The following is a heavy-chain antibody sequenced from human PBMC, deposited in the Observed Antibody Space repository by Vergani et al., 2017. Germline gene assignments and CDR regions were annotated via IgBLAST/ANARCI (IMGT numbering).Heavy chain of an antibody. J-gene: IGHJ4*02. CDR2: ISGSGGST. CDR3: AKDSRGSYYRDSDY. CDR1: GFTFSSYA. D-gene: IGHD1-26*01. Sequence: EVQLLESGGGLVQPGGSQRLSCAASGFTFSSYAMSWVRQAPGKGLEWVSAISGSGGSTYYADSVKGRFTISRDNSKNTLYLQMNSLRAEDTAVYYCAKDSRGSYYRDSDYWGQGTLVTVSS. V-gene: IGHV3-23*01.